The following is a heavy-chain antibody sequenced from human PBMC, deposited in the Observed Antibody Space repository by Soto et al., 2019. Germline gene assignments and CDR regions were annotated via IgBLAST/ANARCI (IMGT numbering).Heavy chain of an antibody. Sequence: QVQLVQSGAEERKPGASVKVSCKALGYTFSTYAIHWVRRSTGQSLEWMGWFTGGNGNIKYSQKFEGRVTITTDTAASTAYMELNMLRSEDTAVYYCARGNVRGGCLDYWGQGTLVSVSS. V-gene: IGHV1-3*05. CDR2: FTGGNGNI. CDR3: ARGNVRGGCLDY. J-gene: IGHJ4*02. CDR1: GYTFSTYA. D-gene: IGHD3-10*01.